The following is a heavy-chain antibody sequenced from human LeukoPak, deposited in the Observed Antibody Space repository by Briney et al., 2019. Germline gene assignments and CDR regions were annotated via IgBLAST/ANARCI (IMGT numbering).Heavy chain of an antibody. V-gene: IGHV4-59*08. D-gene: IGHD2-21*02. CDR2: ISYSGSA. CDR1: GGSISSNS. CDR3: ARRPVTGPNWFDP. J-gene: IGHJ5*02. Sequence: PSETLSLTCTVSGGSISSNSWTWIRQPPGKGLEWIGCISYSGSANYSPSLKSRATISVYTSKNEFSLKLSSVTAADTAVYYCARRPVTGPNWFDPWGQGTLVTVSS.